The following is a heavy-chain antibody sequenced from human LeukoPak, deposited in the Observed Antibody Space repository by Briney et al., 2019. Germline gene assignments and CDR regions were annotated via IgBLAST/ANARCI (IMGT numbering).Heavy chain of an antibody. CDR3: AREGVRGVSWFDP. V-gene: IGHV1-3*01. CDR2: VNAGNGDT. J-gene: IGHJ5*02. D-gene: IGHD3-10*01. Sequence: ASVKVSCKASGYTFTTYTMHWVRQAPGQRVEWMGWVNAGNGDTKYSQKFQGRLTITRDTSASTTYMAMSSLISEDMAVYYCAREGVRGVSWFDPWGQGTLVTVSS. CDR1: GYTFTTYT.